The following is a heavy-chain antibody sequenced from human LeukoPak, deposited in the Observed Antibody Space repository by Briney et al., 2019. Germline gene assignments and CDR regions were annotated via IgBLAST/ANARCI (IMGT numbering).Heavy chain of an antibody. J-gene: IGHJ4*02. D-gene: IGHD5-18*01. V-gene: IGHV3-30*18. CDR1: GFTFSSYG. CDR2: ISYDGSNK. CDR3: AKDLRGYSYGVDY. Sequence: GRSLRLSCAASGFTFSSYGMHWVRQAPGKGLEWVAVISYDGSNKYYADSVKGRFTISRDNSKNTLYLQMNSLRAEDTAMYYCAKDLRGYSYGVDYWGQGTLVTVSS.